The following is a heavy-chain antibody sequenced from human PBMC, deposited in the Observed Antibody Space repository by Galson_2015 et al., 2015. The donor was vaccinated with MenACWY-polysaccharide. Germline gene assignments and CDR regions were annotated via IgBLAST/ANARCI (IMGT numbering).Heavy chain of an antibody. Sequence: SLRLSCAASGFMFSNSWMAWVRQAPGKGLEWVGNIKYDGSVKYYVDSVKGRFTISRDNAENSVYLQMNSLRAEDTAVYYCARDPEWGANDYWGQRTLVTVSS. CDR1: GFMFSNSW. D-gene: IGHD1-26*01. CDR2: IKYDGSVK. V-gene: IGHV3-7*01. J-gene: IGHJ4*02. CDR3: ARDPEWGANDY.